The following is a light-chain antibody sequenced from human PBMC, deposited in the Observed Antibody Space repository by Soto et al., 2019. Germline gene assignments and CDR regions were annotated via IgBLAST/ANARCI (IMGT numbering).Light chain of an antibody. CDR2: KAT. J-gene: IGKJ1*01. CDR3: QQYNNYFT. CDR1: QSVQTW. V-gene: IGKV1-5*03. Sequence: IQLTQSPSSLSASVGDRVTITCRASQSVQTWLAWFQQKPGKAPKLLIYKATTLETGVPSRFSGSGSETEFTLTLSSLQPDDLGTYYCQQYNNYFTFGQGTKVDIK.